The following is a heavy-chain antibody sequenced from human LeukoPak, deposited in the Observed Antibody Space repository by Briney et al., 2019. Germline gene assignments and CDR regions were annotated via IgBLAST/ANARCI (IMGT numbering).Heavy chain of an antibody. Sequence: GGSLRLSCAASGFTFSSYGMHWVRQAPGKGLEWVAVISYDGSNEYCADSVEGRFTISRDNSKNTLYLQMNSLRAEDTAVYYCAKSYDYGDYVGGRQNWYFALWGRGTLVTVSS. CDR3: AKSYDYGDYVGGRQNWYFAL. CDR2: ISYDGSNE. CDR1: GFTFSSYG. J-gene: IGHJ2*01. D-gene: IGHD4-17*01. V-gene: IGHV3-30*18.